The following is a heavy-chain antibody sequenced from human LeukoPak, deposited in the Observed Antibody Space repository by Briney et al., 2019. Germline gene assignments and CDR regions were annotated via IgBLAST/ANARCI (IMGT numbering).Heavy chain of an antibody. CDR2: IKQDGSEK. J-gene: IGHJ4*02. D-gene: IGHD4-17*01. CDR1: GSTFSSYW. Sequence: PGGSLRLSCAASGSTFSSYWMSWVRQAPGKGLEWVANIKQDGSEKNYVDSVKGRFTISRDNAKNSLYLQMNSLKAEDTAMYYCARDFPSFGTATSPLFDYWGQGTLVTVSS. V-gene: IGHV3-7*01. CDR3: ARDFPSFGTATSPLFDY.